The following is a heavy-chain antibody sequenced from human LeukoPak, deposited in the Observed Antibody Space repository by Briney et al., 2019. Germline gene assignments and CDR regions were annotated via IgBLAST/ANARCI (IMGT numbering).Heavy chain of an antibody. Sequence: GASVKVSCKASGGTFSSYAISWVRQAPGQGLEWMGGIIPIFGTANYAQKSQGRVTITTDVSTSTAYMELSSLRSEGTAVYYCARALGYSGSYYGDLDYWGQGTLVTVSS. V-gene: IGHV1-69*05. CDR2: IIPIFGTA. J-gene: IGHJ4*02. CDR3: ARALGYSGSYYGDLDY. CDR1: GGTFSSYA. D-gene: IGHD1-26*01.